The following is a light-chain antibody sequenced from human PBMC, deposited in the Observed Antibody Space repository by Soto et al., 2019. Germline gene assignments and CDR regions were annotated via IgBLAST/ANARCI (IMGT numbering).Light chain of an antibody. CDR3: VAWDDSLNGYVV. CDR1: SSNIGSNT. J-gene: IGLJ2*01. V-gene: IGLV1-44*01. CDR2: SNN. Sequence: QSALTQPPSASGTPGQRVTISCSGSSSNIGSNTVNWYQQLPGTAPKLVIYSNNQRPSGVPDRFSGSKSGTSASLAISGLQSEDEADYYCVAWDDSLNGYVVFGGVTKFTV.